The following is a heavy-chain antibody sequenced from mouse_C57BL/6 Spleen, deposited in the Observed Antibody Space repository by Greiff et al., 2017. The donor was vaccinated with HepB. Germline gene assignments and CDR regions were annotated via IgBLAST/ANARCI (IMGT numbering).Heavy chain of an antibody. CDR1: GFTFSSYA. J-gene: IGHJ2*01. CDR2: ISDGGSYT. Sequence: EVMLVESGGGLVKPGGSLKLSCAASGFTFSSYAMSWVRQTPEKRLEWVATISDGGSYTYYPDNVKGRFTISRDNAKNNLYLQMSHLKSEDTAMYYCARDRIYYYGSRGYFDYWGQGTTLTVSS. CDR3: ARDRIYYYGSRGYFDY. D-gene: IGHD1-1*01. V-gene: IGHV5-4*01.